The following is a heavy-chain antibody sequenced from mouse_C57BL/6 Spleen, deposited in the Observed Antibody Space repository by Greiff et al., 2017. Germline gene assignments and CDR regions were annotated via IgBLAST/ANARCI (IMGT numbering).Heavy chain of an antibody. V-gene: IGHV10-3*01. D-gene: IGHD2-3*01. CDR2: IRSKSSNYAT. J-gene: IGHJ4*01. CDR1: GFTFNTYA. Sequence: EVKLVESGGGLVQPKGSLKLSCAASGFTFNTYAMHWVRQAPGKGLEWVARIRSKSSNYATYYADSVKDRFTISRDDSQSMLYLQMNNLKTEDTAMYYGVREGIYDGYYDAMDYWGQGTSVTVSS. CDR3: VREGIYDGYYDAMDY.